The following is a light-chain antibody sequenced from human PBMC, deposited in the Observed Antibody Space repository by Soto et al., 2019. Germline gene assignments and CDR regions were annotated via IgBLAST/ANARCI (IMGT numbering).Light chain of an antibody. J-gene: IGKJ3*01. CDR2: EAS. CDR1: QSVTSSY. Sequence: EVVLTQSPVTLSLSPGERATLSCRASQSVTSSYLAWYQQKPGQAPRLLIYEASSRATGTPDRFSGSGSGTDFTLTISRLEPEDFAVYYCQQYGGSPGLFTFGPGTKVDIK. V-gene: IGKV3-20*01. CDR3: QQYGGSPGLFT.